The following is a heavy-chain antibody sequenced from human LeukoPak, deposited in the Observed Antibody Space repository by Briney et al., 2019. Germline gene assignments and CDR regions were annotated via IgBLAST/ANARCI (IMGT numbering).Heavy chain of an antibody. V-gene: IGHV4-34*01. D-gene: IGHD6-6*01. CDR2: INHSGST. CDR1: GGSFSGYY. CDR3: ARGYSSSSAGGSDY. J-gene: IGHJ4*02. Sequence: SETLSLTCAVYGGSFSGYYWSWIRQPPGKGLEWIGEINHSGSTNYNPSLKSRVTISVDTSKNQFSLKLSSVTAADTAVYYCARGYSSSSAGGSDYWGQGTLVTVSS.